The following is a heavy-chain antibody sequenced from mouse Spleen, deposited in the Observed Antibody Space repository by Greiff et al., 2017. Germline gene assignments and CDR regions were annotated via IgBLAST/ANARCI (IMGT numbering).Heavy chain of an antibody. D-gene: IGHD2-13*01. Sequence: LVESGPELVKPGASVKITCKASGYSFTDYNMNWVKQSNGKSLEWIGVINPNYGTTSYNQKFKGKATLTVDQSSSTAYMQLNSRTSEDSAVYYWARKGSPGGDYFAYWGQGTLVTVSA. CDR3: ARKGSPGGDYFAY. V-gene: IGHV1-39*01. CDR1: GYSFTDYN. CDR2: INPNYGTT. J-gene: IGHJ3*01.